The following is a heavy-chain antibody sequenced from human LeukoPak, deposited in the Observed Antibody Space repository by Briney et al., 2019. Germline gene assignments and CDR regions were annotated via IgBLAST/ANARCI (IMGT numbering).Heavy chain of an antibody. Sequence: SVKVSCKASGFTFTSSAMQWVRQARGQRLEWIGWIVVGSGNTNYAQKFQERVTITRDMSTSTAYMELSSLRSEDTAVYYCAAHSPPHYYDSSGYYSDWYFDLWAVAPWSLSPQ. V-gene: IGHV1-58*02. J-gene: IGHJ2*01. D-gene: IGHD3-22*01. CDR2: IVVGSGNT. CDR1: GFTFTSSA. CDR3: AAHSPPHYYDSSGYYSDWYFDL.